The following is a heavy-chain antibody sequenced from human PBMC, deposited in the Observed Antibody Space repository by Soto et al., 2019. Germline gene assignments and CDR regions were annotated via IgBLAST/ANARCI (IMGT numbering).Heavy chain of an antibody. D-gene: IGHD3-16*01. Sequence: SETLSLTCAVYGGSFSGYYWSWIRQPPGKGLEWIGEINHSGSTNYNPSLKSRVTISVDTSKNQFSLKLSSVTAADTAVYYCARGRYPANDYVWWSMFLEKKNCFDPWGQGTLVTVSS. CDR1: GGSFSGYY. CDR3: ARGRYPANDYVWWSMFLEKKNCFDP. V-gene: IGHV4-34*01. J-gene: IGHJ5*02. CDR2: INHSGST.